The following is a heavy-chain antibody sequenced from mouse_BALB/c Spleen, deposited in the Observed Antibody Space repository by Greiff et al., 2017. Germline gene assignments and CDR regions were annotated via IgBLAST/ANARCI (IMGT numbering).Heavy chain of an antibody. CDR2: INPYNGGT. V-gene: IGHV1-18*01. Sequence: EVQLQQSGPELVKPGASMKISCKASGYSFTGYTMNWVKQSHGKNLEWIGLINPYNGGTSYNQKFKGKATLTVDKSSSTAYMELLSLTSEDSAVYYCARGANYYGSSYGYFDYWGQGTTLTVSS. CDR3: ARGANYYGSSYGYFDY. D-gene: IGHD1-1*01. J-gene: IGHJ2*01. CDR1: GYSFTGYT.